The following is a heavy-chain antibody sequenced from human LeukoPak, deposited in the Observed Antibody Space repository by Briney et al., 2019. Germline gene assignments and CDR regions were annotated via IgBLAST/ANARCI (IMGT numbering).Heavy chain of an antibody. D-gene: IGHD1-1*01. CDR1: GGSISSYY. CDR2: IYYSGST. CDR3: ARVGGRRNRLLKERQLDAFDI. Sequence: PSETLSLTCTVSGGSISSYYWSWIRQPPGKGLEWIGYIYYSGSTNYNPSLKSRVTISADTSKNQFSLKLNSVTAADRAVYYCARVGGRRNRLLKERQLDAFDIWGQGTMVTVSS. J-gene: IGHJ3*02. V-gene: IGHV4-59*01.